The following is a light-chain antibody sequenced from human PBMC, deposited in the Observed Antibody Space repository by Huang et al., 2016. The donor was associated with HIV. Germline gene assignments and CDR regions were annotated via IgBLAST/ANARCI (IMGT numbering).Light chain of an antibody. CDR1: QGIGND. CDR2: AAS. Sequence: AIQMTQPPSSLSASVGDRVTITCRASQGIGNDLGWYQQKPGKAPHLLIYAASSLQSGVSSRFSGSGSGTDFTLTISSLQPEDSATYYCLQDSNYPWTFGQGTKVEI. J-gene: IGKJ1*01. CDR3: LQDSNYPWT. V-gene: IGKV1-6*01.